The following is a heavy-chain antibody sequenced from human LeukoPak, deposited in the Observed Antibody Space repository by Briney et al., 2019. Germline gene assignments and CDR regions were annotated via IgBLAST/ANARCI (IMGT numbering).Heavy chain of an antibody. V-gene: IGHV4-39*01. Sequence: PSETLSLTCTVSGGSIKTSPYYWVWLRQPPGKGLEWIGTIYYSGTTYYNLSFRSRFTMSVDTSNDQFSLKLRSVTASDTAVYYCARRNADKNDAFDIWGQGTIVTVSS. J-gene: IGHJ3*02. CDR1: GGSIKTSPYY. CDR3: ARRNADKNDAFDI. D-gene: IGHD3-22*01. CDR2: IYYSGTT.